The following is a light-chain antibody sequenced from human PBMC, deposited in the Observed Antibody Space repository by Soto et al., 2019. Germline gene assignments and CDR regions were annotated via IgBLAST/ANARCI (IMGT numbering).Light chain of an antibody. Sequence: EIVLTQSPGTLSLSPGERGTLSCRASQSVSSNYLAWYQQKPGQAPRLFIYSAFRRATGIPDRFSGSGSGTDFTLTISRLEPEDFAVYYCQYYGSSPWTFGQGTKVEIK. CDR3: QYYGSSPWT. CDR1: QSVSSNY. V-gene: IGKV3-20*01. CDR2: SAF. J-gene: IGKJ1*01.